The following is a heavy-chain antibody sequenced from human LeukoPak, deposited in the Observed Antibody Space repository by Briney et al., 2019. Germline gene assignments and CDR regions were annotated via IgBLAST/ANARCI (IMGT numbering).Heavy chain of an antibody. J-gene: IGHJ6*02. V-gene: IGHV3-23*01. D-gene: IGHD4-17*01. Sequence: GGSLRLSCAASGLTFSSYAMSWVRQAPGKGLEWVSAISGSGGSTYYADSVKGRFTISRDNSKNTLYLQMNSLRAEDTAVYYCAKDQRAGYGDYVFYYYYGMDVWGQGTTVTVSS. CDR2: ISGSGGST. CDR3: AKDQRAGYGDYVFYYYYGMDV. CDR1: GLTFSSYA.